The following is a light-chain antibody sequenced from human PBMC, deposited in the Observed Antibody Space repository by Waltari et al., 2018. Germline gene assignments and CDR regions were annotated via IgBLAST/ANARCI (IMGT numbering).Light chain of an antibody. Sequence: DVVMTQSPLSLPVTLGQPASISCWSSQSLVHSDGNTYLNWFQQRPGQSPRRLIYQVSYRDSGVPGRFRGRGAGTGFTMKISRVEGADGWVYYWMPGTHWPRKFSQGTKVEIK. CDR3: MPGTHWPRK. J-gene: IGKJ1*01. CDR2: QVS. V-gene: IGKV2-30*02. CDR1: QSLVHSDGNTY.